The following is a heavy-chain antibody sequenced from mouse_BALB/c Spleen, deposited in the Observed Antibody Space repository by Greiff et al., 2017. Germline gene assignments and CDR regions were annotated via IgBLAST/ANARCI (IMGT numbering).Heavy chain of an antibody. Sequence: EVMLVESGGGLVQPGGSLKLSCAASGFTFSSYTMSWVRQTPEKRLEWVAYISNGGGSTYYPDTVKGRFTISRDNAKNTLYLQMSSLKSEDTAMYYCARRGHFGYFDVWGAGTTVTVSS. J-gene: IGHJ1*01. V-gene: IGHV5-12-2*01. CDR1: GFTFSSYT. D-gene: IGHD3-1*01. CDR2: ISNGGGST. CDR3: ARRGHFGYFDV.